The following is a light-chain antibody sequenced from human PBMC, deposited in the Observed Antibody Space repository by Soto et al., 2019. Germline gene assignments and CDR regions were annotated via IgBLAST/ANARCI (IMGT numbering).Light chain of an antibody. CDR2: EVS. CDR3: SSYTNYTPHVI. CDR1: SGDVGDYDY. Sequence: QSALTQPASVSGSPGQSITISCTGTSGDVGDYDYVSWYQQHPGKAPKLMIYEVSHRPSGISNRFSGSKSGNTASLTISGLQAEDEADYHCSSYTNYTPHVIFGGGTKGTVL. V-gene: IGLV2-14*01. J-gene: IGLJ2*01.